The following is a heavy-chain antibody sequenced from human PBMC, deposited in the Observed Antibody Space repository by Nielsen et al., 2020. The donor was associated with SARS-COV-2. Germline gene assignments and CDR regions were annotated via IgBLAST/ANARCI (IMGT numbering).Heavy chain of an antibody. Sequence: GESLKISCAASGFIFSSYGMHWVRQAPGKGLEWVAVISYDGSNKYYADSVKGRFTISRDNSKNTLYLQMNSLRAEDTAVYYCAKEGRRDVLDYWGQGTLVTVSS. CDR3: AKEGRRDVLDY. D-gene: IGHD3-10*02. J-gene: IGHJ4*02. V-gene: IGHV3-30*18. CDR1: GFIFSSYG. CDR2: ISYDGSNK.